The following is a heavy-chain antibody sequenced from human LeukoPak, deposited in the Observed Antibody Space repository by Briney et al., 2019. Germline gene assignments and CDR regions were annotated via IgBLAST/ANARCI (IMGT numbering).Heavy chain of an antibody. Sequence: GGSLRLSCAASGFTFDDYAMHWVRQAPGKGLEWVSGISWNSGSIGYADSVKGRFTISRDNAKNSLYLQMNSLRAEDMALYYCARDPTEGFEELLSPPDYWGQGTLVTVSS. CDR3: ARDPTEGFEELLSPPDY. D-gene: IGHD3-10*01. V-gene: IGHV3-9*03. J-gene: IGHJ4*02. CDR1: GFTFDDYA. CDR2: ISWNSGSI.